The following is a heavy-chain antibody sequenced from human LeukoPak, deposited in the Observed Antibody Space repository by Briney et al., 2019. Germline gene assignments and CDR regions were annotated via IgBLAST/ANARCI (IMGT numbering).Heavy chain of an antibody. CDR3: ARDSFFGFLF. CDR2: ISSSSSTI. D-gene: IGHD2/OR15-2a*01. V-gene: IGHV3-48*01. J-gene: IGHJ4*02. CDR1: GFTFSSYG. Sequence: GGSLRLSCAASGFTFSSYGMSWVRQAPGKGLEWASYISSSSSTIYYADSVKGRFTISRDNAKNSLYLQMNSLRAEDTAVYYCARDSFFGFLFWGQGTLVTVSS.